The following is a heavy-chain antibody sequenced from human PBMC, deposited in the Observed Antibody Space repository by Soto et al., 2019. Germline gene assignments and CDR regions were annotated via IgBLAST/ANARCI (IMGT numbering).Heavy chain of an antibody. V-gene: IGHV1-18*01. Sequence: PSVKVSCKASGYTFTSYGISWVRQAPGQGLEWMGWISAYNGNTNYAQKLQGRVTMTTDTSTSTTYLELRSLRSDDTAVYYCARVVNGGNALGYWGQGTLVTVSS. CDR1: GYTFTSYG. D-gene: IGHD2-15*01. CDR2: ISAYNGNT. CDR3: ARVVNGGNALGY. J-gene: IGHJ4*02.